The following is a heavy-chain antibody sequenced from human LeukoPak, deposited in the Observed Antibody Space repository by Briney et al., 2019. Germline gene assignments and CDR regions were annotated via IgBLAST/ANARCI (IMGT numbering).Heavy chain of an antibody. Sequence: ASLRVSFMASVYTFPNHGITWVGEAPGQGREWMGWISPHNSNTNDAQKLQGRVTMTTETSTRTDYMERRSLRSDDTAVYCCARGLRGYYDTGGYTWDGFDIWGQGTMVTVSS. CDR3: ARGLRGYYDTGGYTWDGFDI. D-gene: IGHD3-22*01. CDR2: ISPHNSNT. J-gene: IGHJ3*02. CDR1: VYTFPNHG. V-gene: IGHV1-18*01.